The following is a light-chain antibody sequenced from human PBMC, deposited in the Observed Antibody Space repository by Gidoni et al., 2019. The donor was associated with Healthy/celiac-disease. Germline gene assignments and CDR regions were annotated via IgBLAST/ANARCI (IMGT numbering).Light chain of an antibody. J-gene: IGLJ3*02. V-gene: IGLV3-19*01. CDR3: NARDSSGEEV. CDR2: GKN. CDR1: SLRSDY. Sequence: SSELTQDPAVSVALGQTVRITCQGDSLRSDYASWYQQKPGQATVLVIYGKNNRPSGIPGRFSGSSSGNTASLTITGAQAEDGADYYCNARDSSGEEVFGGGTKLTVL.